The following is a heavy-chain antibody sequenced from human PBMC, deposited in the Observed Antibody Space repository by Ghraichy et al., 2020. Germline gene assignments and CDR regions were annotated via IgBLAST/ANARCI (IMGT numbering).Heavy chain of an antibody. CDR1: GGSFSGYY. V-gene: IGHV4-34*01. Sequence: SETLSLTCAVYGGSFSGYYWSWIRQPPGKGLEWIGEINHSGSTNYNPSLKSRVTISVDTSKNQFSLKLSSVTAADTAVYYCARGGRGYSYGYRGIYNWFDPWGQGTLVTVSS. CDR3: ARGGRGYSYGYRGIYNWFDP. D-gene: IGHD5-18*01. J-gene: IGHJ5*02. CDR2: INHSGST.